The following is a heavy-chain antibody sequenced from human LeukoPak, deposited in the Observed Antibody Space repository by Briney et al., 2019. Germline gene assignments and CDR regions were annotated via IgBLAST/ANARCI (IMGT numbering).Heavy chain of an antibody. V-gene: IGHV3-33*06. D-gene: IGHD3-22*01. CDR1: GFTFSSYG. CDR3: AKGSGYYDSSGYSDY. Sequence: GGSLRPSCAASGFTFSSYGMHWVRQAPGKGLEWVAVIWYDGSNKYYADSVKGRFTISRDNSKNTLYLQMNSLRAEDTAVYYCAKGSGYYDSSGYSDYWGQGTLVTVSS. J-gene: IGHJ4*02. CDR2: IWYDGSNK.